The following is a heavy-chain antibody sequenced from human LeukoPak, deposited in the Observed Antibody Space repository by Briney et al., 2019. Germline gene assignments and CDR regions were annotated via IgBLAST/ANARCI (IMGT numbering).Heavy chain of an antibody. J-gene: IGHJ6*03. V-gene: IGHV4-38-2*02. CDR1: GYSISSGYY. CDR3: ARDSRYYYYMDV. CDR2: IYHSGST. Sequence: SETLSLTCTVSGYSISSGYYWGWIRQPPGKGLEWIGSIYHSGSTYYNPSLKSRVIISVDTSKYQFSLKLSSVTAADTAVYYCARDSRYYYYMDVWGKGTTVTVSS.